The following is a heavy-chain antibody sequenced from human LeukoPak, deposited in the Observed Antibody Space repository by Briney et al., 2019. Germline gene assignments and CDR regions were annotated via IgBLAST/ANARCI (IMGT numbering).Heavy chain of an antibody. CDR1: GASIRSYY. Sequence: SETLSLTCTVSGASIRSYYWSWIRQPPGKGLEWIGSIYYSGSTNYNPSLKSRVTIPVDTSKNQYSLNLRSLTAADTAVYYCAKLPPPYSYDSGGVWFFDLWGRGALVTISS. CDR2: IYYSGST. V-gene: IGHV4-59*08. CDR3: AKLPPPYSYDSGGVWFFDL. J-gene: IGHJ2*01. D-gene: IGHD3-22*01.